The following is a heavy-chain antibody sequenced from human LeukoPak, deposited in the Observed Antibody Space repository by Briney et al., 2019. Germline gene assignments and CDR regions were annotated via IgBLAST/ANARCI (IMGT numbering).Heavy chain of an antibody. CDR2: IYHSGST. Sequence: SETLSLTCAVSGGSISSSNWWSWVRQPPGKGLEWIGEIYHSGSTNYNPSLKSRVTISVDKSKNQFSLKLSSVTAADTAVYYCARESDDYALYYFDYWGQGTLVTVSS. J-gene: IGHJ4*02. V-gene: IGHV4-4*02. D-gene: IGHD4-17*01. CDR3: ARESDDYALYYFDY. CDR1: GGSISSSNW.